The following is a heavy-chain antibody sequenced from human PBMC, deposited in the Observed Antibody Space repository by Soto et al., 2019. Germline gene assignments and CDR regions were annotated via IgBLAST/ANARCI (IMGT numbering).Heavy chain of an antibody. CDR1: GYAFTTYG. J-gene: IGHJ4*02. D-gene: IGHD1-1*01. CDR3: ARGRYGDY. Sequence: QVHLVQSGAEVKKPGASVKVSCQASGYAFTTYGITWVRQDPGQGLEWMGWISAHNGNTHYAQKLQGRVTVTRATSTSTAYMELRSLRSDDTAVYYCARGRYGDYWGQGALVTVSS. V-gene: IGHV1-18*01. CDR2: ISAHNGNT.